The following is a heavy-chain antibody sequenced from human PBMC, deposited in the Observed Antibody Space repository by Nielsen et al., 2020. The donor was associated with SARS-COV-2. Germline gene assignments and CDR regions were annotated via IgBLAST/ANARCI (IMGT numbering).Heavy chain of an antibody. Sequence: GESLKISCAASGFTFSSYWMSWVRQAPGKGLEWVANIKQDGSEKYYADSVKGRFTISRDNAKNSLYLQMNSLRAEDTALYHCARDWDYYDSSGLPDIWGQGTMVTVSS. D-gene: IGHD3-22*01. CDR2: IKQDGSEK. J-gene: IGHJ3*02. CDR1: GFTFSSYW. V-gene: IGHV3-7*03. CDR3: ARDWDYYDSSGLPDI.